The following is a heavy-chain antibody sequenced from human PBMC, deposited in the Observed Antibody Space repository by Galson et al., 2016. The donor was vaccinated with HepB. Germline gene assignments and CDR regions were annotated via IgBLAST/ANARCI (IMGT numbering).Heavy chain of an antibody. D-gene: IGHD4-11*01. CDR2: ISTDGSIT. CDR3: ARDMSTVITAIDY. V-gene: IGHV3-74*01. J-gene: IGHJ4*02. CDR1: GFDFSTYW. Sequence: SLRLSCAASGFDFSTYWMHWVRQVPGKGLEWVSRISTDGSITPYADFVQGRFTISRDNAKNSLHLQMNSLRVEDTAFYYCARDMSTVITAIDYWGQGTLVTVSS.